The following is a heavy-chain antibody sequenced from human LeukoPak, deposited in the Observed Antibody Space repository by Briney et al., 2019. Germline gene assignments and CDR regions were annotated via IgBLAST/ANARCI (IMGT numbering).Heavy chain of an antibody. CDR1: GFTFSSDS. J-gene: IGHJ3*02. Sequence: GGSLRLSCAASGFTFSSDSMNWVRQAPGKGLEWVSYISSSSSTIYYADSVKGRFTISRSNAKNSLYLQMNSLSDEDTAVYYCARGGAIVATISAFDIWGQGTMVTVSS. CDR3: ARGGAIVATISAFDI. V-gene: IGHV3-48*02. CDR2: ISSSSSTI. D-gene: IGHD5-12*01.